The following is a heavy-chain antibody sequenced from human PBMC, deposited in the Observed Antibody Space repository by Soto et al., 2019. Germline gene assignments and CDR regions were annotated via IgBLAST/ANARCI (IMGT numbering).Heavy chain of an antibody. CDR2: IVVGSGNT. J-gene: IGHJ6*02. D-gene: IGHD1-26*01. CDR1: GFTFTSSA. V-gene: IGHV1-58*01. CDR3: AADEVGATSYYYYGMDV. Sequence: VKVSCKASGFTFTSSAVQWVRQARGQRLEWIGWIVVGSGNTNYAQKFQERVTITRDMSTSTAYMELSSLRSEDTAVYYCAADEVGATSYYYYGMDVWGQGTTVTVSS.